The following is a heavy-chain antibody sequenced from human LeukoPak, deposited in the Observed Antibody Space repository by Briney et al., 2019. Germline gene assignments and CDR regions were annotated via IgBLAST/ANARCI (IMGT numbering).Heavy chain of an antibody. CDR1: GXSISSYY. J-gene: IGHJ5*02. CDR3: ARGNGDYVVS. CDR2: IYYSGST. Sequence: PSETLSLTCTVSGXSISSYYWSWIRQPPGKGLEWIGYIYYSGSTNYNPSLKSRLTISVDTSKNQFSLKLGSVTAADTAIYYCARGNGDYVVSWGQGTLVTVSS. V-gene: IGHV4-59*01. D-gene: IGHD2-8*02.